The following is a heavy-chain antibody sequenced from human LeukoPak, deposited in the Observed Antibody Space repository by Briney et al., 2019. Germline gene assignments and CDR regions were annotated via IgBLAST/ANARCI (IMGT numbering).Heavy chain of an antibody. CDR2: INHSGST. J-gene: IGHJ4*02. CDR3: ASATYYDFWSGPIDY. Sequence: PGGSLRLSCAASGFTFSSHGMNWVRQPPGKGLEWIREINHSGSTNYNPSLKSRVTISVDTSKNQFSLKLSSVTAADTAVYYCASATYYDFWSGPIDYWGQGTLVTVSS. D-gene: IGHD3-3*01. CDR1: GFTFSSHG. V-gene: IGHV4-34*01.